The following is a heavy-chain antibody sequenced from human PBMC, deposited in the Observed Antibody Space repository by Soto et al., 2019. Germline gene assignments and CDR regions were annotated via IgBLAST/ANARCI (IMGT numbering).Heavy chain of an antibody. V-gene: IGHV4-4*02. D-gene: IGHD2-15*01. CDR2: INHSGST. J-gene: IGHJ4*02. Sequence: SETLSLTCAVSRGSISSSNWWSWVRQPPGKGLEWIGEINHSGSTNYNPSLKSRVTISVDTSKNQFSLKLSSVTAADTAVYYCASSVGYCSGGSCYPGYWGQGTLVTVSS. CDR3: ASSVGYCSGGSCYPGY. CDR1: RGSISSSNW.